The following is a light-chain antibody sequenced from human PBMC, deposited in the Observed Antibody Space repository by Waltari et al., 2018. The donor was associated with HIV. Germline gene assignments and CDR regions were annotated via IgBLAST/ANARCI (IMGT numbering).Light chain of an antibody. Sequence: ETVLTQSPATLSLSPGERATLPCRASQSVSSSYLAWYQQKPGQAPRLLIYGASTRATGIPDRFSGSGSGTDFTLIINRLEPEDFAVYYCQQYGSSLSLTFGQGTKVEIK. CDR2: GAS. CDR3: QQYGSSLSLT. V-gene: IGKV3-20*01. CDR1: QSVSSSY. J-gene: IGKJ1*01.